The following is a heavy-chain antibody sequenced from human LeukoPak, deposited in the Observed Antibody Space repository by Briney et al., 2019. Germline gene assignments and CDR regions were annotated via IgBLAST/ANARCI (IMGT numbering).Heavy chain of an antibody. D-gene: IGHD5-24*01. J-gene: IGHJ3*02. CDR1: GYSISSGYY. CDR2: INHSGST. V-gene: IGHV4-38-2*02. Sequence: SETLSLTCTVSGYSISSGYYWSWIRQPPGKGLEWIGEINHSGSTNYNPSLKSRVTISVDTSKNQFSLKLSSVTAADTAVYYCARATSDDAFDIWGQGTMVTVSS. CDR3: ARATSDDAFDI.